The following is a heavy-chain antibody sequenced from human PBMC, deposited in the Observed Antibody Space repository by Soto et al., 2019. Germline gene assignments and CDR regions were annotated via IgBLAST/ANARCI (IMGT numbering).Heavy chain of an antibody. D-gene: IGHD3-10*01. J-gene: IGHJ5*02. Sequence: ASVKVSCKASGYTFTGYDMHWVRQAPGQGLEWMGWINPNSGGTNYAQKFQGWVTMTRDTSISTAYMELSRLRSDDTAVYYCARDPLPFGSGSSPNWFDPWGQGTLVTVSS. CDR3: ARDPLPFGSGSSPNWFDP. CDR1: GYTFTGYD. V-gene: IGHV1-2*04. CDR2: INPNSGGT.